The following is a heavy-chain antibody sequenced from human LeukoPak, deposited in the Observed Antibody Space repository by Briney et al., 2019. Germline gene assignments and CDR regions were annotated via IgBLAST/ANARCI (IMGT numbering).Heavy chain of an antibody. CDR2: TGNKANNYIT. CDR3: ARDGNGGRAFDI. D-gene: IGHD2-8*01. J-gene: IGHJ3*02. V-gene: IGHV3-72*01. CDR1: GFTFSDHY. Sequence: PGGSLRLSCAASGFTFSDHYMGWVRQAPGKGLEWVGHTGNKANNYITEYAASVKGRFTISRDDSKNSLYLQMNSLKTEDTAVYYCARDGNGGRAFDIRGQGTMVAVSS.